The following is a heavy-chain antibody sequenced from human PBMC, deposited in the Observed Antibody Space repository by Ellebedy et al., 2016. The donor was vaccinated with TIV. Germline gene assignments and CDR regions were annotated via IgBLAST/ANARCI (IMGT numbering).Heavy chain of an antibody. Sequence: GESLKISXAASGFTFSSYSMNWVRQAPGKGLEWVSSISSSSSYIYYADSVKGRFTISRDNAKNSLYLQMNSLRAEDTAVYYCARGGYSSSWYWVELPSYYYYYGMDVWGQGTTVTVSS. J-gene: IGHJ6*02. V-gene: IGHV3-21*01. CDR2: ISSSSSYI. CDR1: GFTFSSYS. CDR3: ARGGYSSSWYWVELPSYYYYYGMDV. D-gene: IGHD6-13*01.